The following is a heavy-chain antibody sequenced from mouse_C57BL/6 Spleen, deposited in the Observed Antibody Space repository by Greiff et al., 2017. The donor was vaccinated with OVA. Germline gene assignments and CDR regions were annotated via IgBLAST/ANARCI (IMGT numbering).Heavy chain of an antibody. CDR3: AREGYDGYSRYAMDY. D-gene: IGHD2-3*01. Sequence: EVKLVESEGGLVQPGSSMKLSCTASGFTFSDYYMAWVRQVPEKGLEWVANINYDGSSTYYLDSLKSRFIISRDNAKNILYLQMSSLKSEDTATYYCAREGYDGYSRYAMDYWGQGTSVTVSS. J-gene: IGHJ4*01. V-gene: IGHV5-16*01. CDR2: INYDGSST. CDR1: GFTFSDYY.